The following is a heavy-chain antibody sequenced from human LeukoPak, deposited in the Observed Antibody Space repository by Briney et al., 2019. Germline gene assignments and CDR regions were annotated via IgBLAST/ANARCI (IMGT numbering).Heavy chain of an antibody. V-gene: IGHV3-23*01. CDR1: GFTFSSYA. CDR3: AKVTQLGRGAFDI. D-gene: IGHD3-16*01. CDR2: ISGSGGST. Sequence: GGSLRLSCAASGFTFSSYAMSWVRQAPGKGLEWVSAISGSGGSTYYADSVKGRFTISRDNSKNTLYLQMNSLRGEDTAVYYCAKVTQLGRGAFDIWGQGTMVTVSS. J-gene: IGHJ3*02.